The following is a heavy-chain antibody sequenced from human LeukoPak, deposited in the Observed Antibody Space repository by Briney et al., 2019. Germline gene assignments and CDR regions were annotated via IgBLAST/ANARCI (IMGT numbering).Heavy chain of an antibody. CDR2: INHSGST. D-gene: IGHD6-19*01. CDR3: ARGSGYSSGWYTY. Sequence: SETLSLTCAVYGGSFSGYYWSWIRQPPGKGLEWIGEINHSGSTNYNPSLKSRVTISVDTSKNQFSLKLSSVTAADTAVYYCARGSGYSSGWYTYWGQGTLVTVSP. CDR1: GGSFSGYY. V-gene: IGHV4-34*01. J-gene: IGHJ4*02.